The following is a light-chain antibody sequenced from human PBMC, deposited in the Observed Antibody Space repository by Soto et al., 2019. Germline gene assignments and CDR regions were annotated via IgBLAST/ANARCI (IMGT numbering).Light chain of an antibody. Sequence: NFMLTQPHSVSESPGKTVTISCTRSSGSIASNYVQWYQQRPGSAPTTVIYEDKQRPSGVPDRFSGSIDSSSNSASLTISGLKTEDEADFYCQSYEVTTGVFGGGTKLTVL. V-gene: IGLV6-57*04. J-gene: IGLJ3*02. CDR2: EDK. CDR1: SGSIASNY. CDR3: QSYEVTTGV.